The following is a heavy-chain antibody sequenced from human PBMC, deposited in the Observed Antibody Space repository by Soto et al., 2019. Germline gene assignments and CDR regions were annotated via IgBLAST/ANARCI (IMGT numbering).Heavy chain of an antibody. CDR1: GYSISSGYY. CDR2: IYHSGST. D-gene: IGHD6-13*01. V-gene: IGHV4-38-2*02. J-gene: IGHJ3*02. Sequence: SETLSLTCTVSGYSISSGYYWGWIRQPPGKGLEWIGSIYHSGSTYYNPSLKSRVTISVDTSKNRFSLKLSSVTAADTAVYYCARGLGIAAAGDAFDIWGQGTMVTVSS. CDR3: ARGLGIAAAGDAFDI.